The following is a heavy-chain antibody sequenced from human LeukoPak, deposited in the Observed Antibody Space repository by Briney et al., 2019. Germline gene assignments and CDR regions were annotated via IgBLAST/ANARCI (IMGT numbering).Heavy chain of an antibody. CDR1: GFTFSSYD. J-gene: IGHJ4*02. D-gene: IGHD6-19*01. V-gene: IGHV3-13*01. Sequence: GGSLRLSCAASGFTFSSYDMHWVRQATGKGLEWVSAIGTAGDTYYPGSVKGRFTISRENAKNSLYLQMNSLRAGDTAVYYCARKTGYSSGYDYWGQGTLVTVSS. CDR2: IGTAGDT. CDR3: ARKTGYSSGYDY.